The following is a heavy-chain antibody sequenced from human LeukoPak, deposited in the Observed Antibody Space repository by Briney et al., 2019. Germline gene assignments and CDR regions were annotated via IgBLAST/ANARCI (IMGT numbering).Heavy chain of an antibody. V-gene: IGHV3-23*01. Sequence: GGSLRLSCAASGFTFKNSAINCVRQAPGKGLEWVSRISGSGTTTDYADSVKGRFTVSRDNSKNTVYLQMTSLRAEDTAIYYCAKDSEISAFFDYWGQGTPVTVSS. J-gene: IGHJ4*02. CDR1: GFTFKNSA. CDR3: AKDSEISAFFDY. D-gene: IGHD5-24*01. CDR2: ISGSGTTT.